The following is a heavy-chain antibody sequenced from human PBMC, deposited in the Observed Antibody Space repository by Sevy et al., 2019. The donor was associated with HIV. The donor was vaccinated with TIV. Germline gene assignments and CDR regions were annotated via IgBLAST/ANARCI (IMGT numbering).Heavy chain of an antibody. CDR3: VRDDRDGYSEY. CDR2: INPDSGGP. Sequence: ASVKVSCKASGYTFTGYYMHWMRQAPGQGLEWMGWINPDSGGPTYAPKFQGRVTLTRDTSISTAYMDLSRLKSDDTAMYYCVRDDRDGYSEYWGQGTLVTVSS. CDR1: GYTFTGYY. V-gene: IGHV1-2*02. J-gene: IGHJ4*02.